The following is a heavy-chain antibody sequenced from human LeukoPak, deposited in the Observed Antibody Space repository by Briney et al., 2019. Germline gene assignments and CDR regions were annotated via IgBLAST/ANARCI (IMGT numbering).Heavy chain of an antibody. J-gene: IGHJ4*02. CDR1: GFTFDNYA. D-gene: IGHD6-19*01. CDR3: AKVRGTYSSGYFFDY. CDR2: ISWNGGYI. Sequence: GRSLRLSCAASGFTFDNYAMHWVRQAPGKGLEWLSIISWNGGYISYADSVKGRFTISRDNAKKSLDLQMNSLRAEDTAFYYCAKVRGTYSSGYFFDYWGQGTLVTVSS. V-gene: IGHV3-9*01.